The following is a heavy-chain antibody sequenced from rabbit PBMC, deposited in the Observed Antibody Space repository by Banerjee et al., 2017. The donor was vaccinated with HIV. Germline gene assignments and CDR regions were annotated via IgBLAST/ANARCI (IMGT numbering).Heavy chain of an antibody. J-gene: IGHJ4*01. CDR2: INTSSGNT. D-gene: IGHD1-1*01. CDR3: ARAGGSSGDTVPYFKL. V-gene: IGHV1S40*01. Sequence: WVRQAPGKGLEWIACINTSSGNTVYASWAKGPFTISKTSSTTVTLQMTSLTAADTATYFCARAGGSSGDTVPYFKLWGQGTLVTVS.